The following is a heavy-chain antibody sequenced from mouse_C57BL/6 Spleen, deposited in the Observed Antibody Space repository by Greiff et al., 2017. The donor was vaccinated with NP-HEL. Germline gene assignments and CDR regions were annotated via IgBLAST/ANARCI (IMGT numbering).Heavy chain of an antibody. CDR1: GYTFTSYW. CDR3: ARGGKNYDYDY. V-gene: IGHV1-50*01. Sequence: QVQLQQPGAELVKPGASVKLSCKASGYTFTSYWMQWVKQRPGQGLEWIGEIDPSDSYTNYNQKFKGKATLTVDTSSSTAYMQLSSLTSEDSAVYYCARGGKNYDYDYWGQGTTLTVSS. J-gene: IGHJ2*01. D-gene: IGHD2-4*01. CDR2: IDPSDSYT.